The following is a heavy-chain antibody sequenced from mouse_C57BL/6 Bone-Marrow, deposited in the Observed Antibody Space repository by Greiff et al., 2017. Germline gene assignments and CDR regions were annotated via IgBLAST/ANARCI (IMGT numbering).Heavy chain of an antibody. V-gene: IGHV1-54*01. Sequence: QVQLKQSGAELVRPGTSVKVSCKASGYAFTNYLIEWVKQRPGQGLEWIGVINPGSGGTNYNEKFKGKATLTADKSSSTAYMQLSSLTSEDSAVYFCARLLTTVVPDDWGKGTTLTVSS. D-gene: IGHD1-1*01. CDR2: INPGSGGT. J-gene: IGHJ2*01. CDR3: ARLLTTVVPDD. CDR1: GYAFTNYL.